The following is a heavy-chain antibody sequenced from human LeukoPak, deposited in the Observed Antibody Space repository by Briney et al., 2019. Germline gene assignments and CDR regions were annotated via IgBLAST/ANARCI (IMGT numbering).Heavy chain of an antibody. CDR3: ARVHYGALGYFQH. V-gene: IGHV3-30-3*01. D-gene: IGHD4-17*01. CDR1: GFTFSSYA. J-gene: IGHJ1*01. CDR2: ISYDGSNK. Sequence: GRSLRLSCAASGFTFSSYAMHLVRQAPGKGLEWVAIISYDGSNKYYADSVKGRFTISRDNSKNTLYLQMNILRAEDTAVYYCARVHYGALGYFQHWGQGTLVTVSS.